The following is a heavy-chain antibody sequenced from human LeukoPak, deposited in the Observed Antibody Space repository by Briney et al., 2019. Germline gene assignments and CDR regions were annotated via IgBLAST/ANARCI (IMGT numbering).Heavy chain of an antibody. Sequence: PSETLSLTCAVYGGSFSGYYWSWIRQPPGKGLEWIGEINHSGSTNYNPSLKSRVTISVDTSKNQLSLKLSSVTAADTAVYYCARQSLTSHFAFDYWGQGTLVTVSS. CDR2: INHSGST. V-gene: IGHV4-34*01. CDR3: ARQSLTSHFAFDY. D-gene: IGHD3-3*02. J-gene: IGHJ4*02. CDR1: GGSFSGYY.